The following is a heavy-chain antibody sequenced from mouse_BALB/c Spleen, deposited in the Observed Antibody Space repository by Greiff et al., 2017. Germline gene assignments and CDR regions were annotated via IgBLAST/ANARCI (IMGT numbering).Heavy chain of an antibody. CDR2: INSNGGST. J-gene: IGHJ2*01. Sequence: EVKLVESGGGLVQPGGSLKLSCAASGFTFSSYGMSWVRQTPDKRLELVATINSNGGSTYYPDSVKGRFTISRDNAKNTLYLQMSSLKSEDTAMYYCARDYYGNYHFDYWGQGTTLTVSS. V-gene: IGHV5-6-3*01. CDR3: ARDYYGNYHFDY. CDR1: GFTFSSYG. D-gene: IGHD2-1*01.